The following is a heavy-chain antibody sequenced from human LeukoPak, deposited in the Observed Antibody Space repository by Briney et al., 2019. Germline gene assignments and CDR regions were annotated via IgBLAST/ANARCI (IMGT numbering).Heavy chain of an antibody. CDR1: GGTFSSYA. Sequence: ASVKVSCKASGGTFSSYAISWVRQAPGQGLEWMGGIIPIFGTANYAQKFQGRVTITADESTSTAYMELSSLRSEDTAVYYCARDWGHYSGSLMGDWFDPWGQGTLVTVSS. J-gene: IGHJ5*02. CDR2: IIPIFGTA. D-gene: IGHD1-26*01. V-gene: IGHV1-69*01. CDR3: ARDWGHYSGSLMGDWFDP.